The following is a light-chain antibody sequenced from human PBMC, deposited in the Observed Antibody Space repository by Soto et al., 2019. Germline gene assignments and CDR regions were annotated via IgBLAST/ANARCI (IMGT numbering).Light chain of an antibody. Sequence: DIVSTQSPATLSLSPGERATLSCRACQSVRSNLAWYQQKPGQAPRLLIYDASNRATGIPARFSGSGSGTDFNLTISSLEPEDFAVYHCQQRSNWPPGYTFGQGTRLEIK. CDR3: QQRSNWPPGYT. CDR2: DAS. J-gene: IGKJ5*01. V-gene: IGKV3-11*01. CDR1: QSVRSN.